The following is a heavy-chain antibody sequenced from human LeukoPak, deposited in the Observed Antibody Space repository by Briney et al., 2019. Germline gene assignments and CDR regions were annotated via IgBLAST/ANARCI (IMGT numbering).Heavy chain of an antibody. CDR3: TRVRKGSNVDDY. V-gene: IGHV3-21*01. D-gene: IGHD1-14*01. Sequence: PGGSLRLSCAASGFTFSSYSMNWVRQAPGKGLEWVSSISSSSSYIYYADSVKGRFTISRDNAKNSLYLQMNSLRSEDTAVYYCTRVRKGSNVDDYWGQGTLVTLSS. J-gene: IGHJ4*02. CDR2: ISSSSSYI. CDR1: GFTFSSYS.